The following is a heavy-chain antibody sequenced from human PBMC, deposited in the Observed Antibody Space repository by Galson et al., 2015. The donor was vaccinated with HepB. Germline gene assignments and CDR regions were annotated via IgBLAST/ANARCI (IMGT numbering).Heavy chain of an antibody. J-gene: IGHJ5*02. CDR3: ARGGRDIWSGYTLSWFDP. D-gene: IGHD3-3*01. V-gene: IGHV4-59*01. CDR2: IYYSGST. Sequence: ETLSLTCTVSGGSISSYYWSWIRQPPGKGLEWIGYIYYSGSTNYNPSLKSRVTISVDTSKNQFSLKLSSVTAADTAVYYCARGGRDIWSGYTLSWFDPWGQGTLVTVSS. CDR1: GGSISSYY.